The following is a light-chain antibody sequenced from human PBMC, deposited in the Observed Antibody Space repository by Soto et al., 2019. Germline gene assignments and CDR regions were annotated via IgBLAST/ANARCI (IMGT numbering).Light chain of an antibody. J-gene: IGLJ3*02. V-gene: IGLV1-44*01. CDR3: ATWDDSLNAWV. CDR2: SGN. Sequence: QSVLTQPPSASGTPGQRVTISCSGRNSNIGSYTVNWYLQLPGTAPKLLIYSGNQRPSGVPDRFSGSKSGTSASLAISGLQSEDEDDYYCATWDDSLNAWVFGGGTKLTVL. CDR1: NSNIGSYT.